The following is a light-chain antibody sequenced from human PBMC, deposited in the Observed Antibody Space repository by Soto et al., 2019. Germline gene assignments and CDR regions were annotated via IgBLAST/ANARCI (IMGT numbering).Light chain of an antibody. CDR1: QSIGGY. CDR3: IQSYSSPLT. J-gene: IGKJ5*01. CDR2: VAS. V-gene: IGKV1-39*01. Sequence: DIQLIQTQSSLSPSVADRVTITCLVIQSIGGYLTWYQQLPGKAPKLLIFVASGLQSGVPSRFSGSGSGTDFTLTISRLQAEDFATYYCIQSYSSPLTFGGGTRLDIK.